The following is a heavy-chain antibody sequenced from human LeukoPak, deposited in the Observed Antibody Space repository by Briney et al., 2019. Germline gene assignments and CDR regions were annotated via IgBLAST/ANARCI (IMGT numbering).Heavy chain of an antibody. Sequence: ASVTVSCKASGYTFTNFDVNWVRQAAGQGLEWMGYINLNNGDTDSAQKFQGRITMTRDTSINTAYMELSSLRSDDSAMYYCARGRIGIAWGQGTLASVSS. CDR3: ARGRIGIA. V-gene: IGHV1-8*02. CDR2: INLNNGDT. CDR1: GYTFTNFD. J-gene: IGHJ5*02. D-gene: IGHD1-14*01.